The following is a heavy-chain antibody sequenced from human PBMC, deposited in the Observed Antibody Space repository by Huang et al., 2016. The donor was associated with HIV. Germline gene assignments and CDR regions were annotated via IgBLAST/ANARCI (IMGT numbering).Heavy chain of an antibody. V-gene: IGHV4-39*02. CDR2: IYYSGGI. J-gene: IGHJ4*02. CDR3: ARLPGSITMIRGVITDPY. D-gene: IGHD3-10*01. CDR1: GGSIRSDNYY. Sequence: QLQLQESGPGLVKPSETLSLTCTVSGGSIRSDNYYWGWIRQPPGKGWEWIGSIYYSGGIYYNPALKRRVTITMDTSKNHFSLRMRSVTAADTAVYYCARLPGSITMIRGVITDPYWGQGTLVTVSS.